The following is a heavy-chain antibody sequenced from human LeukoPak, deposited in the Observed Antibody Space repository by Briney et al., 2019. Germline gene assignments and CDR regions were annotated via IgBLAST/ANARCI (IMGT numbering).Heavy chain of an antibody. J-gene: IGHJ4*02. Sequence: PGGSLRLASAASGFPFSSYATSWVRPAPGKGLEWVSAISGSGGSIYYADSVKGRFTISRDNSKNTLYLQMNSLRAEDTAVYYCAKDEVAVAGYDYWGQGTLVTVSS. CDR3: AKDEVAVAGYDY. D-gene: IGHD6-19*01. CDR1: GFPFSSYA. CDR2: ISGSGGSI. V-gene: IGHV3-23*01.